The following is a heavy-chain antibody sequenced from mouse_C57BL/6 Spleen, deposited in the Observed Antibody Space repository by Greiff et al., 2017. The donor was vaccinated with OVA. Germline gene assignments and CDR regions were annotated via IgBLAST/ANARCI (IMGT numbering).Heavy chain of an antibody. V-gene: IGHV2-2*01. J-gene: IGHJ4*01. CDR3: AMAGVITTVVAPYAMDY. D-gene: IGHD1-1*01. CDR2: IWSGGST. CDR1: GFSFTSYG. Sequence: VKLQESGPGLVQPSQSLSITCTVSGFSFTSYGVHWVRQSPGKGLEWLGVIWSGGSTDYNAAFISRLSISKDNSKSQVFYKMNSLQSDDTAIYYCAMAGVITTVVAPYAMDYWGQGTSVTVSS.